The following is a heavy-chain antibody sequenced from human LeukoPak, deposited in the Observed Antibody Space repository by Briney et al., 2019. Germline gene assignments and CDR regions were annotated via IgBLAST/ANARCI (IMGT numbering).Heavy chain of an antibody. D-gene: IGHD1-26*01. Sequence: GASVKVSCKASGYTFTSYDINWVRQVTGQGLEWMGWMNPNSGNTGYAQKFQGRVTITRNTSISTAYMELSSLRSEDTAVYYCARNSGSYYLYAFDIWGQGTMVTVSS. CDR3: ARNSGSYYLYAFDI. J-gene: IGHJ3*02. CDR2: MNPNSGNT. CDR1: GYTFTSYD. V-gene: IGHV1-8*03.